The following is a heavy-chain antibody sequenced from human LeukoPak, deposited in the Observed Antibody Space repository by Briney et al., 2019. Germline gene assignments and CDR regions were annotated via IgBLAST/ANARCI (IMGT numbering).Heavy chain of an antibody. J-gene: IGHJ5*02. CDR2: ISYSGST. Sequence: SETLSLTCTVSGGSISGGGYYWGWIRQPPGKGLEWIGSISYSGSTNYNPSLKSRVTISVDTSKNQFSLKLTSVTAADTAVYYCARHSICFDPWGQGTLVTVSS. V-gene: IGHV4-39*01. CDR1: GGSISGGGYY. CDR3: ARHSICFDP.